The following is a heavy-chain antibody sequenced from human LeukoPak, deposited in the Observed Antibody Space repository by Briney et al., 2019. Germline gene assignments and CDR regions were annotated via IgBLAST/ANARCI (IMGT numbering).Heavy chain of an antibody. D-gene: IGHD3-9*01. CDR2: IYYSGST. CDR1: GGSISSSSYY. J-gene: IGHJ4*02. Sequence: SETLSLTCTVSGGSISSSSYYWGWIRQPPGKGLEWIGSIYYSGSTYYNPSLKSRVTISVDTSKNQSSLKLSSVTAADTAVYYCASAPDSFDGQAFDYWGQGTLVTVSS. CDR3: ASAPDSFDGQAFDY. V-gene: IGHV4-39*01.